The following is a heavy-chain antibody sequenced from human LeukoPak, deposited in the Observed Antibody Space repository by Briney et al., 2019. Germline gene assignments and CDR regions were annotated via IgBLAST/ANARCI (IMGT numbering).Heavy chain of an antibody. CDR3: ARAVGPFDY. J-gene: IGHJ4*02. CDR1: GFTFRSYA. V-gene: IGHV3-30-3*01. CDR2: ISYTGSNK. Sequence: GGSLRLSCAASGFTFRSYAMHWVRQAPGKGLEWVAVISYTGSNKYYADSVKGRFTISRDNSKNTVYLQMNTLRDEDTAVYYCARAVGPFDYWGQGTLVTVSS. D-gene: IGHD3-16*01.